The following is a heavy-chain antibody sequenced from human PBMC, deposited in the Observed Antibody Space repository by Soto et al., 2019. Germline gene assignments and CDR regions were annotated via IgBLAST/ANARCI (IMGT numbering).Heavy chain of an antibody. CDR3: ARGAGGWNYYYAMDV. V-gene: IGHV3-7*03. D-gene: IGHD6-19*01. J-gene: IGHJ6*02. Sequence: EVHLVESGGGLVQPGGSLRLSCVASEFMFRSYWMTWVRQAPGKGLEWVANINQDGSENLFVDSVKGRFTISRDNAQRSVYLQMNSLRAEDTAVYYCARGAGGWNYYYAMDVWGQGTTVTVS. CDR2: INQDGSEN. CDR1: EFMFRSYW.